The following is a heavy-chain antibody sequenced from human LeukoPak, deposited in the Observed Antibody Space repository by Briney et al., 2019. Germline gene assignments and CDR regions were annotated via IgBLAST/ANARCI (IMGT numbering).Heavy chain of an antibody. D-gene: IGHD5-18*01. V-gene: IGHV3-7*01. Sequence: PGGSLRLSCAASGFTFSSYWMSWVRQAPGKGLEWVANIKQDGSEKYYVDSVKGRFTISRDNAKNSLYLQMNSLRAEDTAVYYCARGRSGYSYGYNYWGQGTLVTVSS. CDR3: ARGRSGYSYGYNY. CDR2: IKQDGSEK. CDR1: GFTFSSYW. J-gene: IGHJ4*02.